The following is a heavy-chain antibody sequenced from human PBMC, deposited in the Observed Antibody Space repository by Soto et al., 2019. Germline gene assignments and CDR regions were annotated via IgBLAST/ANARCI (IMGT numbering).Heavy chain of an antibody. V-gene: IGHV4-59*01. Sequence: PETLSLTYTVSGGPISSYYWSWIRQPPGKGLEWIGYIYYSASTNYNPSLTSRVTISVDTSKNQFSLKLSTVTAADTAVYYCASMYYDFWSASKSPYYFDYWGQGTLVTVSS. CDR2: IYYSAST. CDR1: GGPISSYY. J-gene: IGHJ4*02. D-gene: IGHD3-3*01. CDR3: ASMYYDFWSASKSPYYFDY.